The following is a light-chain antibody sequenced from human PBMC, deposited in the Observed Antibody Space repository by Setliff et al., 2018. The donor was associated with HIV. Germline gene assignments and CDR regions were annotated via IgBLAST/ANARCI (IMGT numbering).Light chain of an antibody. CDR1: SSNIGSNT. Sequence: QSVLTQPPSASGTPGQRVTIPCSGSSSNIGSNTVNWYQQLPGTAPKLLIYSNNQRPSGVPDRFSGSKSGTSASLAISGLQSEDEADYYCAAWDGSLNGYVFGTGTRSPS. CDR3: AAWDGSLNGYV. J-gene: IGLJ1*01. CDR2: SNN. V-gene: IGLV1-44*01.